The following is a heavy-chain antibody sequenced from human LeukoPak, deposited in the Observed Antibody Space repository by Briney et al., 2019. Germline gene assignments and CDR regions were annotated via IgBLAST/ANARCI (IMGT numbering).Heavy chain of an antibody. CDR3: ATATVAGRGYYFDQ. D-gene: IGHD6-19*01. J-gene: IGHJ4*02. Sequence: GGSLRLSCAASGFTFSSYAMSWVRQSPGKGLEWVSSISGSSGGTYFADSVKGRFTISRDNSKNTMYLQMNSLRAEDTAVYYCATATVAGRGYYFDQWGQGTLVTVSS. CDR2: ISGSSGGT. CDR1: GFTFSSYA. V-gene: IGHV3-23*01.